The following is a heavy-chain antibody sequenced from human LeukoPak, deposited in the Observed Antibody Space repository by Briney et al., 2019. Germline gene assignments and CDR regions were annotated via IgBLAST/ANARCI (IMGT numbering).Heavy chain of an antibody. J-gene: IGHJ4*02. CDR2: ISGSGGST. D-gene: IGHD6-13*01. CDR3: AIPPNIAAAGNFDY. CDR1: GFTFSSYA. Sequence: GGSLRLSCAASGFTFSSYAMSWVRQAPGKGLEWVSAISGSGGSTYYADSVKGRFTISRDNSKNTLYLQMNSLRADDTAVYYCAIPPNIAAAGNFDYWGQGTLVTVSS. V-gene: IGHV3-23*01.